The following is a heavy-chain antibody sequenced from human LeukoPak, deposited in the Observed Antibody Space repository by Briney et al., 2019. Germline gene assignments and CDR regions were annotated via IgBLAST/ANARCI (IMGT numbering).Heavy chain of an antibody. CDR3: ARGSRITIFGVVIIDAFDI. CDR1: GYTFSNYG. J-gene: IGHJ3*02. Sequence: PLASVKVSCKASGYTFSNYGISWVRQAPGQGLEWMGWINPNSGGTNYAQKFQGRVTMTRDTSISTAYMELSRLRSDDTAVYYCARGSRITIFGVVIIDAFDIWGQGTMVTVSS. CDR2: INPNSGGT. V-gene: IGHV1-2*02. D-gene: IGHD3-3*01.